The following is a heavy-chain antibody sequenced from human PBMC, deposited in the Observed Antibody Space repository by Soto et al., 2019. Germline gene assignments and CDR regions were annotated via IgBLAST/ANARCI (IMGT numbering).Heavy chain of an antibody. CDR1: GFPFTNAW. Sequence: AGSLRLSCSGSGFPFTNAWINWVRHVPGKGLEWVGRIKSRALGGTTDFAAHIRGRFAITRDDSRNVAYMQMNSLHTEDTAICYCTNDSYSSMVVARFDLWGHGSLVTVSS. J-gene: IGHJ4*01. CDR2: IKSRALGGTT. V-gene: IGHV3-15*07. CDR3: TNDSYSSMVVARFDL. D-gene: IGHD2-15*01.